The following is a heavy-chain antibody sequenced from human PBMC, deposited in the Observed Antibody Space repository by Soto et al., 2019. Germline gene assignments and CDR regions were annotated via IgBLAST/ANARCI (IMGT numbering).Heavy chain of an antibody. J-gene: IGHJ3*02. V-gene: IGHV3-9*01. D-gene: IGHD3-3*01. Sequence: GGSLRLSCAASGFTFDDYAMHWVRQAPGKGLEWVSGISWNSGSIGYADSVKGRFTISRDNAKNSLYLQMNSLRAEDTAVYYCARSSIFGVVSKAFDIWGQGTMVTVSS. CDR3: ARSSIFGVVSKAFDI. CDR2: ISWNSGSI. CDR1: GFTFDDYA.